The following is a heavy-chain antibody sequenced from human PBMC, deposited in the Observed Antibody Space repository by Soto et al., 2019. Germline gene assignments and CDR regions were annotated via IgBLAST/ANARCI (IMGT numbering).Heavy chain of an antibody. CDR3: ATAFRSGSNPYYYYYGMDV. Sequence: GGSLRLSCAASGFTFSSYWMHWVRQDPGKGLVWVSRINSDGSSTSYADSVKGRFTISRDNAKNTLYLQMNSLRAEDTAVYYCATAFRSGSNPYYYYYGMDVWGQGTTVTVSS. J-gene: IGHJ6*02. CDR1: GFTFSSYW. V-gene: IGHV3-74*01. CDR2: INSDGSST. D-gene: IGHD3-3*01.